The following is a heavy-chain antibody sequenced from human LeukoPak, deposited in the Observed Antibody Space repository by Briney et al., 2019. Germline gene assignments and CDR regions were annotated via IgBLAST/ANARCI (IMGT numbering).Heavy chain of an antibody. J-gene: IGHJ5*02. V-gene: IGHV1-18*01. CDR1: GYTFTRYG. D-gene: IGHD2-15*01. Sequence: ASVKVSCKASGYTFTRYGISWVRQAPGQGLEWMGWISAYNGDTNYAQNFQGRVTMTRDTSISTVYMELSRLQSDDTAVFYCARDRLRLGYERTNWFDPWGQGTLVTVSS. CDR3: ARDRLRLGYERTNWFDP. CDR2: ISAYNGDT.